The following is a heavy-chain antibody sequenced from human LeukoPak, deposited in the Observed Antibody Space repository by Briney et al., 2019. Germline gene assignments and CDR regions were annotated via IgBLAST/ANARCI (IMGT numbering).Heavy chain of an antibody. J-gene: IGHJ3*02. V-gene: IGHV3-64*01. CDR1: GFTFSSNA. CDR2: IIFIGGST. Sequence: GGSLRLSCAPSGFTFSSNAMHWVRQAPGKGREYGSAIIFIGGSTYHASSVKGRFTISRDNSKHTLYLKMGSLRAEDMAVYYCARTDLLQDFDIGSQGTMVTVSS. CDR3: ARTDLLQDFDI.